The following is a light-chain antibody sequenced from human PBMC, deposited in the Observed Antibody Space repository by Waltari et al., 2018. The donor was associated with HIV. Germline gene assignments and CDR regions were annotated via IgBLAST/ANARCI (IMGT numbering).Light chain of an antibody. CDR2: DVN. J-gene: IGLJ1*01. CDR1: TRAVGGYDY. CDR3: SSYTLTSTYV. Sequence: QSALTQPASVSGAPGQSITISCTGTTRAVGGYDYVSWYQQHPGKTPKLIIYDVNQRTSGVSNRFSGSKSGNMASRTISVLQAEDEADYYCSSYTLTSTYVFGTGTKVTVL. V-gene: IGLV2-14*03.